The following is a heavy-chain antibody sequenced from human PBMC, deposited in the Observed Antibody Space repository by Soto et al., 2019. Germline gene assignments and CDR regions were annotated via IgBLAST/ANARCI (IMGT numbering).Heavy chain of an antibody. V-gene: IGHV1-18*01. J-gene: IGHJ3*02. Sequence: ASVKVSCKASGYTFTSYGISWVRQAPGQGLEWMGWISAYNGNTNYAQKLQGRVTMTRDTSTSTVYMELSSLRSEDTAVYYCARDSLGSPGAFDIWGQGTMVTVSS. CDR3: ARDSLGSPGAFDI. CDR2: ISAYNGNT. D-gene: IGHD3-16*01. CDR1: GYTFTSYG.